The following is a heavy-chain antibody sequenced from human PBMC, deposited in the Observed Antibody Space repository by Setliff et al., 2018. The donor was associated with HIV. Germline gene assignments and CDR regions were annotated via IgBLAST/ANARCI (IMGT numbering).Heavy chain of an antibody. CDR3: AREHCRGGSCNGFDI. V-gene: IGHV4-4*09. J-gene: IGHJ3*02. CDR1: GGSISTSY. D-gene: IGHD2-15*01. CDR2: IYISGTT. Sequence: SETLSLTCTVSGGSISTSYWNWIRQPPGKGLEWIAYIYISGTTNYNPSLKSRVTISLDTSRNQFSRKLGSVTAADTAMYYWAREHCRGGSCNGFDIWGQGTMVTVSS.